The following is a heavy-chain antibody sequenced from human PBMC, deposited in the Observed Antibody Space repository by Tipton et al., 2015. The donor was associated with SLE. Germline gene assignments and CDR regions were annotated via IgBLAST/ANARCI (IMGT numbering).Heavy chain of an antibody. V-gene: IGHV4-30-2*01. Sequence: TLSLTCTVSGGSIRSAGYSWSWIRQPPGKGLEWIGYIYQSGNTYYNPSLKSRVTISVDRSKNQFSLRLNSVTAADTAVYYCARDFMANGNWFDPWGQGTPVTVSS. CDR3: ARDFMANGNWFDP. CDR1: GGSIRSAGYS. CDR2: IYQSGNT. J-gene: IGHJ5*02. D-gene: IGHD5-24*01.